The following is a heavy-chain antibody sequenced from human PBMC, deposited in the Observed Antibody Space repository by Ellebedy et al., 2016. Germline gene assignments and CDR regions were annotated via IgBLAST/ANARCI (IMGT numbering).Heavy chain of an antibody. V-gene: IGHV3-9*01. CDR1: GFTFDDYA. D-gene: IGHD2-2*01. J-gene: IGHJ4*02. CDR3: ARDLDDIVVVPAADDY. CDR2: ISWNSGSI. Sequence: SLKISXAASGFTFDDYAMHWVRQAPGKGLEWVSGISWNSGSIGYADSVKGRFTISRDNAKNSLYLQMNSLRAEDTAVYYCARDLDDIVVVPAADDYWGQGTLVTVSS.